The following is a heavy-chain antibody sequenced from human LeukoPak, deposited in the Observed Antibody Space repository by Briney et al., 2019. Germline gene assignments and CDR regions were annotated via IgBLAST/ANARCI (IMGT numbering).Heavy chain of an antibody. Sequence: GGSLRLSCAASGFTFSSYSMNWVRQAPGKGLEWVSSISSSSSYIYYADSVKGRFTISRDNAKNSLYLQMNSLRAEDTAVYYCAKTSSWYKHFDYWGQGTLVTVSS. CDR3: AKTSSWYKHFDY. D-gene: IGHD6-13*01. CDR2: ISSSSSYI. CDR1: GFTFSSYS. J-gene: IGHJ4*02. V-gene: IGHV3-21*01.